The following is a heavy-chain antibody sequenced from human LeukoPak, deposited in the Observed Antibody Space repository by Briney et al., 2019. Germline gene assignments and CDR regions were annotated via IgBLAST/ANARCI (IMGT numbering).Heavy chain of an antibody. CDR2: ISAYNGNT. Sequence: GASVKVSCKASGYTFTSYDINWVRQATGQGLEWMGWISAYNGNTNYAQKLQGRVTMTTDTSTSTAYMELRSLRSDDTAVYYCARVDIVVVPAAIYYYMDVWGKGTTVTVSS. V-gene: IGHV1-18*01. CDR1: GYTFTSYD. D-gene: IGHD2-2*01. J-gene: IGHJ6*03. CDR3: ARVDIVVVPAAIYYYMDV.